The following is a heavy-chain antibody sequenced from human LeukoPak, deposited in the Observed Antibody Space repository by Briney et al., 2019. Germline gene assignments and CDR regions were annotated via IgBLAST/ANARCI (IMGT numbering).Heavy chain of an antibody. D-gene: IGHD3-10*01. Sequence: SETLSLTCTVSGGSISSYYWSWIRQPAGKGLEWIGRIYTSGSTNYNPSLKSRVTISVDTSKNQFSLKLSSVTAADTAVYYCARSLLWFGELSFDYYMDVWGKGTTVTVSS. CDR3: ARSLLWFGELSFDYYMDV. J-gene: IGHJ6*03. CDR2: IYTSGST. V-gene: IGHV4-4*07. CDR1: GGSISSYY.